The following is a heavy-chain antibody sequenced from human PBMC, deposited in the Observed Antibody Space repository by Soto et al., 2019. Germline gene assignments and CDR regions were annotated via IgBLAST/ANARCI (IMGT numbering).Heavy chain of an antibody. CDR2: INPNSGGT. Sequence: ASVKVSCTASGYTFTGYYMHWVRQAPGQGLEWMGWINPNSGGTNYAQKFQGWVTMTRDTSISTAYMELSRLRSDDTAVYYCARDAHSSSSGSGGWAASGYERNAFDIWGQGTMVTVSS. CDR1: GYTFTGYY. V-gene: IGHV1-2*04. D-gene: IGHD6-6*01. CDR3: ARDAHSSSSGSGGWAASGYERNAFDI. J-gene: IGHJ3*02.